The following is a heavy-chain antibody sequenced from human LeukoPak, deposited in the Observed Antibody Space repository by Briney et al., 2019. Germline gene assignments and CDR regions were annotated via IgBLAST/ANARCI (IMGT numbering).Heavy chain of an antibody. J-gene: IGHJ5*02. Sequence: SETLSLTCTVSGGSISSYYWSWIRQPPGKGLEWIGYIYYSGSTNYNPSLKSRVTISVDTSKNQFSLKLSSVTAADTAVYYCARDSWGPFDPWGQGTLVTVSS. D-gene: IGHD3-16*01. CDR2: IYYSGST. CDR1: GGSISSYY. CDR3: ARDSWGPFDP. V-gene: IGHV4-59*01.